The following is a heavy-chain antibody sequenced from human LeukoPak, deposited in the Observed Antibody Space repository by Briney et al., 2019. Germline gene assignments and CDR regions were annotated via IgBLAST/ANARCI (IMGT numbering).Heavy chain of an antibody. CDR2: IYQSGST. V-gene: IGHV4-59*01. Sequence: PSETLSLTCTVSGGSISSYYWSWIRQPPGKGLEWIGYIYQSGSTDSNPSLKSRVTISIDTSKNQFSLKLSSVTAADTAVYYCARERPGPEDPNWGQGTLVTVSS. J-gene: IGHJ4*02. CDR3: ARERPGPEDPN. CDR1: GGSISSYY.